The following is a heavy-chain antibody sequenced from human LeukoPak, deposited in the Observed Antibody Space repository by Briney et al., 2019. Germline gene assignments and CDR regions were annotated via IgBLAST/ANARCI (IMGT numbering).Heavy chain of an antibody. CDR2: IYSGGST. Sequence: GGSLRLSCAASGFSVNSNYMSWVRQAPGKVLEWVLVIYSGGSTYYADSVKGRFTISRHISKNTLYLQMNGLGAEDTAVYYCARAGPYDAFDIWGQGTMVTVSS. V-gene: IGHV3-53*04. D-gene: IGHD1-14*01. CDR1: GFSVNSNY. J-gene: IGHJ3*02. CDR3: ARAGPYDAFDI.